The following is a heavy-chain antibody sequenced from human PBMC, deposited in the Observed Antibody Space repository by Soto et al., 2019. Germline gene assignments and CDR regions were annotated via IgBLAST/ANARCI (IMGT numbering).Heavy chain of an antibody. D-gene: IGHD5-18*01. CDR3: ARGNGNSYGRFDY. J-gene: IGHJ4*02. Sequence: QVQLVESGGGVVQPGRSLRLSCAASGFTFSSYGMHWVRQAPGKGLEWVAVIWYDGGNKYYADSVKGRFTISRDNSKNTLYLQMNSRRAEDTAVYYCARGNGNSYGRFDYWGQGTLVTVSS. CDR2: IWYDGGNK. V-gene: IGHV3-33*01. CDR1: GFTFSSYG.